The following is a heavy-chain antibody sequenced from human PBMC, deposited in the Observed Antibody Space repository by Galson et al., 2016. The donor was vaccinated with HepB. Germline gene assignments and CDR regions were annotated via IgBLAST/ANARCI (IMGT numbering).Heavy chain of an antibody. CDR2: IYYTGST. D-gene: IGHD1-1*01. Sequence: LSLTCTVSGDSVSSSDYYWDWIRQPPGKGLDWIGSIYYTGSTYYNPSLRSRVTISVDTSKDQFSLQVTSVTAADTAMYYCVRHHRQLARPAFGMWGQGTMVTVSS. CDR1: GDSVSSSDYY. V-gene: IGHV4-39*01. CDR3: VRHHRQLARPAFGM. J-gene: IGHJ3*02.